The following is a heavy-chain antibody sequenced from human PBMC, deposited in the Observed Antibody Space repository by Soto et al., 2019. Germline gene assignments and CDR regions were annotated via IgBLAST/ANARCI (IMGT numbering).Heavy chain of an antibody. CDR2: IYWNDDK. CDR3: AHRRGLLEAVANWFDP. CDR1: GFSLSTSEVG. V-gene: IGHV2-5*01. D-gene: IGHD3-10*01. Sequence: QITLKESGPTLVKPTQTLTLTCTFSGFSLSTSEVGVDWIRQPPGKALEWLALIYWNDDKRYSPSLKSRLTISKDTSKSQVVLAMTNMDPVDTATYYCAHRRGLLEAVANWFDPWGQGTLVTVSS. J-gene: IGHJ5*02.